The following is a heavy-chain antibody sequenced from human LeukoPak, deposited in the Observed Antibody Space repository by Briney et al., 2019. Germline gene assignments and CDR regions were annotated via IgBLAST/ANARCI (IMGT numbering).Heavy chain of an antibody. Sequence: GASVKVSCKASGYTFTSYGISWVRQAPGQGLEWMGWISAYNGNTNYAQKLQGRVTMTTDTSTSTAYVELRSLRSDDTAVYYCARTETSYDFWSGYYKDYWGQGTLVTVSS. CDR2: ISAYNGNT. CDR1: GYTFTSYG. V-gene: IGHV1-18*01. CDR3: ARTETSYDFWSGYYKDY. J-gene: IGHJ4*02. D-gene: IGHD3-3*01.